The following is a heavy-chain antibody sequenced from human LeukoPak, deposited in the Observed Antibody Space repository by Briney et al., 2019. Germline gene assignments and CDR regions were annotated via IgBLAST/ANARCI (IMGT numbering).Heavy chain of an antibody. V-gene: IGHV1-2*02. CDR3: ARGDRVWHF. J-gene: IGHJ4*02. CDR2: IHPNSGGT. Sequence: GASVKVSCKASGYTFTSYYMHWVRQAPGQGPEWMGWIHPNSGGTNYAQKFQGRVALTRDTSIRTAYMELTSLRSDDTAVYFCARGDRVWHFWGQGTLVTVSS. CDR1: GYTFTSYY.